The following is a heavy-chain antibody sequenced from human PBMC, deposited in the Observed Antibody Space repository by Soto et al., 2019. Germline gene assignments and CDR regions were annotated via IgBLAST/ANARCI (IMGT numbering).Heavy chain of an antibody. V-gene: IGHV1-69*01. Sequence: QVQLVQSGAEVKKPGSSVKVSCQASGGSFSDYAISWVRQAPGQGREWMGGIIPMLGIADNAQKFQGRVIITADEYTCTVYMELSSLRPEDTAVYYCARDGDYYDSSGFQRDYHYYGMDVWGQGTPVTVAS. CDR2: IIPMLGIA. D-gene: IGHD3-22*01. CDR3: ARDGDYYDSSGFQRDYHYYGMDV. J-gene: IGHJ6*02. CDR1: GGSFSDYA.